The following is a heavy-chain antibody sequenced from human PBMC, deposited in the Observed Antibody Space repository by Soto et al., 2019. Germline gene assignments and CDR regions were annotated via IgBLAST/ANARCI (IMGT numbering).Heavy chain of an antibody. D-gene: IGHD2-21*02. J-gene: IGHJ3*02. Sequence: GESLKISCKGSGYSFTSYWIGWVRQMPGKGLEWMGIIYPGDSDTRYSPSFQGQVTISADKSISTAYLQWSSLKASDTAMYYCARQEGLAYCGGDCYSFYAFDIWGQGTMVNVSS. CDR1: GYSFTSYW. V-gene: IGHV5-51*01. CDR3: ARQEGLAYCGGDCYSFYAFDI. CDR2: IYPGDSDT.